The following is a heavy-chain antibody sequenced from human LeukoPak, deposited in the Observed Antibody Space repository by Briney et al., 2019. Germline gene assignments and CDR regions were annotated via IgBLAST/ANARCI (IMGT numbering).Heavy chain of an antibody. Sequence: SETLSLTCAVYGGSFSGFYWSWLRQPPGKGLEWLGEINHSGSTNYNPSLKSRVTISVDTSKSQFSLKVSSVTAADTAVYYCARTVQDGDYVNAFDIWGQGTMVTVSS. CDR1: GGSFSGFY. J-gene: IGHJ3*02. D-gene: IGHD4-17*01. CDR2: INHSGST. V-gene: IGHV4-34*01. CDR3: ARTVQDGDYVNAFDI.